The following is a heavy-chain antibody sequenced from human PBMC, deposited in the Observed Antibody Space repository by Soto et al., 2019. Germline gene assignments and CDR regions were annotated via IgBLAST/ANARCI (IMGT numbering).Heavy chain of an antibody. Sequence: QITLKESGPPLVKPTQTLTLTCTFSGFLLSTSGVGVGWIRQPPGKALEWLALIYWDDDKRYSPSLKSRLTITKDTSKNQVVLTMTNMDPVDTATYYCAHSFWDYTSDYWGQGTLVTVSS. CDR1: GFLLSTSGVG. J-gene: IGHJ4*02. D-gene: IGHD1-7*01. V-gene: IGHV2-5*02. CDR3: AHSFWDYTSDY. CDR2: IYWDDDK.